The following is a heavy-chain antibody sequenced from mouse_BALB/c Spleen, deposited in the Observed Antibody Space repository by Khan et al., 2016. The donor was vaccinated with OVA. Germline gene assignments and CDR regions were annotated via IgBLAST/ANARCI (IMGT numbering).Heavy chain of an antibody. CDR3: ARGYYGDPFAY. Sequence: EVELVESGGGLVKPGGSLKLSCAASGFTFSDYYMYWVRQTPEKRLEWVATISDGGSYTYYPDSVKGRFAISRDDVENNLYLQMSSLKSEDTASYYCARGYYGDPFAYWGQGTLVTVSA. D-gene: IGHD2-13*01. CDR1: GFTFSDYY. CDR2: ISDGGSYT. J-gene: IGHJ3*01. V-gene: IGHV5-4*02.